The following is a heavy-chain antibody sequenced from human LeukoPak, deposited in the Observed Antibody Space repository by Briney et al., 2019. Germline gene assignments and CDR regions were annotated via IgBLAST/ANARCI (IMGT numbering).Heavy chain of an antibody. CDR1: GFTFSSYG. V-gene: IGHV3-30*03. J-gene: IGHJ4*02. CDR2: ISYDGSNK. Sequence: PGGSLRLSCAASGFTFSSYGMHWVRQAPGKGLEWVAVISYDGSNKYYADSVKGRFTISRDNSKNTLYLQMNSLRAEDTAVYYCARDCGPFGELLYYFDYWGQGTLVTVSS. D-gene: IGHD3-10*01. CDR3: ARDCGPFGELLYYFDY.